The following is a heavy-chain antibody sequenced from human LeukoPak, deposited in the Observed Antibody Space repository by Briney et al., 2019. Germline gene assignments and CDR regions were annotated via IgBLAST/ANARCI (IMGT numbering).Heavy chain of an antibody. CDR2: IYYSGST. V-gene: IGHV4-59*01. Sequence: PSETLSLTCTVSGGSISSYYWSWIRQPPGKGLEWIGYIYYSGSTNYNPSLKSRVTISVDTSKNQFSLKLSSVTAADTAVYYCASLYSYGVNYFDYWGQGTLVTVSS. D-gene: IGHD5-18*01. CDR1: GGSISSYY. J-gene: IGHJ4*02. CDR3: ASLYSYGVNYFDY.